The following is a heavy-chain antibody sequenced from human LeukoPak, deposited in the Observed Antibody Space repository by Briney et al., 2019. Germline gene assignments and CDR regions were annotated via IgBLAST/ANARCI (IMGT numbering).Heavy chain of an antibody. CDR1: GFTVSTNY. J-gene: IGHJ4*02. D-gene: IGHD4-11*01. CDR3: ARGWKADRLGVTSPL. Sequence: PGGSLRLSCAASGFTVSTNYMSWVRQAPGKGLEWVSFIYSGGATYYADSVKGRFTISRDNSKNTLYLQMNSLRAEDTAVYYCARGWKADRLGVTSPLWGQGTLVTVSS. CDR2: IYSGGAT. V-gene: IGHV3-53*01.